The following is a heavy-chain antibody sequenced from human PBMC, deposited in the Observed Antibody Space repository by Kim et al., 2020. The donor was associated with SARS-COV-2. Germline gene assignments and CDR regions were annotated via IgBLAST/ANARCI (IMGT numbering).Heavy chain of an antibody. J-gene: IGHJ3*01. CDR1: GFTFTTYN. D-gene: IGHD7-27*01. CDR2: ISVTDAI. V-gene: IGHV3-48*02. CDR3: ARDWNWGIDV. Sequence: GGSLRLSCAASGFTFTTYNMNWVRQAPGKGLEWISYISVTDAIYYADSVKGRFTISRDYAKNSLHLQMNSLREEDTAAYYCARDWNWGIDVWGQGTMVTV.